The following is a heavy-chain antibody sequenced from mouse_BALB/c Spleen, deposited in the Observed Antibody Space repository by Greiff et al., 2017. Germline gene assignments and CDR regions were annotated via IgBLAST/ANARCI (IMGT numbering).Heavy chain of an antibody. D-gene: IGHD2-1*01. CDR1: GYSITSDYA. CDR2: ISYSGST. CDR3: ARSEGYGNYYDY. J-gene: IGHJ2*01. Sequence: VQLKESGPGLVKPSQSLSLTCTVTGYSITSDYAWNWIRQFPGNKLEWMGYISYSGSTSYNPSLKSRISITRDTSKNQFFLQLNSVTTEDTATYYCARSEGYGNYYDYWGQGTTLTVSS. V-gene: IGHV3-2*02.